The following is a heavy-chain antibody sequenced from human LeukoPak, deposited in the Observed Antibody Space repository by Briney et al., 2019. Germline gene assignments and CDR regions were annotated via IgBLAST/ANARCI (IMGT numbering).Heavy chain of an antibody. V-gene: IGHV3-21*06. D-gene: IGHD3-22*01. CDR3: ARASWYYDNSGNDALDI. J-gene: IGHJ3*02. Sequence: DSVKGRFTISRDNAKNSLYLQMNSLRAEDTAVYYCARASWYYDNSGNDALDIRGQGTMVTVSS.